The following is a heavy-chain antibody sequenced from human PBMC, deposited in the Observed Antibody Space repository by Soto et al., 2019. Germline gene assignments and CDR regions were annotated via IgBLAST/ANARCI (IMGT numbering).Heavy chain of an antibody. D-gene: IGHD3-3*01. CDR1: GYTFTSCY. Sequence: ASVKVCCKACGYTFTSCYMYWVRQSPGQGLEWMGIINPSGGNTNYAQKFQDRVTMTTDTSTSTAYMELRSLRSDDTAVYYCARKYYDFWSGYPRPNYYYGMDVCGQGTTVT. CDR3: ARKYYDFWSGYPRPNYYYGMDV. V-gene: IGHV1-46*01. J-gene: IGHJ6*02. CDR2: INPSGGNT.